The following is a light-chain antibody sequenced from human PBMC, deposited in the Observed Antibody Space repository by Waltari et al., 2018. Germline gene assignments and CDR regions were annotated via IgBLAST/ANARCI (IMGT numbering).Light chain of an antibody. V-gene: IGKV1-5*03. CDR1: QSVSTS. Sequence: DIQMTQSPSTLSASVGDRVTITCRASQSVSTSLAWYQQKPGKAPKVLIYKASSLESGVLLRFSGSGSGTEFTLTITSLQPDDVAIYSCKQYITYPWTFGQGTKVEVK. J-gene: IGKJ1*01. CDR3: KQYITYPWT. CDR2: KAS.